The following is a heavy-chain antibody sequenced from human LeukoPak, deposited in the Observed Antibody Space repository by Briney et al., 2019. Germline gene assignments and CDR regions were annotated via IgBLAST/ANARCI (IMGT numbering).Heavy chain of an antibody. D-gene: IGHD5-18*01. CDR3: AKSVDTAMVTVSAFDI. V-gene: IGHV3-23*01. J-gene: IGHJ3*02. CDR1: GYTISSYA. Sequence: GGSLTLSCTASGYTISSYAMSWVRQAPGKGLEWVSAISGSGGSTYYADSVKGRFTTSRDNSKITLYLQMNGLRAEDTAVYYCAKSVDTAMVTVSAFDIWVQGTMATVSS. CDR2: ISGSGGST.